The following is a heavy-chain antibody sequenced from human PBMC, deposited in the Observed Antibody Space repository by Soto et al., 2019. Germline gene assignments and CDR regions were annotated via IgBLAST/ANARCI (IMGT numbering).Heavy chain of an antibody. Sequence: PGESLKISCKGSGYSFTSYWIGWVRQMPGKGLEWMGIIYPGDSDTRYSPSFQGQVTISADKSISTAYLQWSSLKASDTAMYYCARAQLWFGEKRSGMDVWGQGTTVTVSS. CDR2: IYPGDSDT. V-gene: IGHV5-51*01. J-gene: IGHJ6*02. CDR1: GYSFTSYW. D-gene: IGHD3-10*01. CDR3: ARAQLWFGEKRSGMDV.